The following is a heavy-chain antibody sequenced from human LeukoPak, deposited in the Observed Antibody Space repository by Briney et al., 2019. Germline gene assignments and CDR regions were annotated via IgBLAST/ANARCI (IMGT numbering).Heavy chain of an antibody. D-gene: IGHD1-7*01. CDR2: MNPNSGNT. V-gene: IGHV1-8*03. J-gene: IGHJ5*02. Sequence: ASVKVSCKASGYTFTSYGINWVRQAPGQGLEWMGWMNPNSGNTGYAQKFQGRVTITRNTSISTAYMELSSLRSEDTAVYYCARELRYDGWFDPWGQGTLVTVSS. CDR1: GYTFTSYG. CDR3: ARELRYDGWFDP.